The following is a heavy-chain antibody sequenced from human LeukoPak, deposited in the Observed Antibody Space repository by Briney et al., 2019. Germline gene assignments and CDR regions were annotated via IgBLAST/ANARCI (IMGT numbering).Heavy chain of an antibody. D-gene: IGHD5-12*01. CDR2: ISWNSGSI. Sequence: PGGSLRLSCAASGFTFDDYAMHWVRQAPGKGLEWVSGISWNSGSIGYADSVKGRFTISRDNAKNSLYLQMNSLRAEDMALYYCAKGMVVADDAFDIWGQGTMVTVSS. CDR3: AKGMVVADDAFDI. CDR1: GFTFDDYA. V-gene: IGHV3-9*03. J-gene: IGHJ3*02.